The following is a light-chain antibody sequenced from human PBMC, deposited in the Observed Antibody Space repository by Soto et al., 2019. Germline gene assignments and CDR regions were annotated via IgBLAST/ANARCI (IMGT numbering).Light chain of an antibody. J-gene: IGKJ3*01. CDR3: QQRRNWPPEFT. Sequence: EIVLTQSPATLSLSPGERATLSCRASQSVSSYLSWYQQKPGQSPRLLIYDASNRATGIPARFSGSGSGTDFTLTISSLETEDFAVYYCQQRRNWPPEFTFGPGTKVDTK. CDR2: DAS. V-gene: IGKV3-11*01. CDR1: QSVSSY.